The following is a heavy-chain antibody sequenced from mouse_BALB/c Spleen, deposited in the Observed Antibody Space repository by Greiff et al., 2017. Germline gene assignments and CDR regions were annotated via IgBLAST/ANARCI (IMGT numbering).Heavy chain of an antibody. J-gene: IGHJ1*01. CDR1: GFTFSSYT. Sequence: DVKLVESGGGLVKPGGSLKLSCAASGFTFSSYTMSWVRQTPEKRLEWVATISSGGSYTYYPDSVKGRFTISRDNAKNTLYLQMSSLKSEDTAMYYCTREGDYYGSSSHWYFDVWGAGTTVTVSS. V-gene: IGHV5-6-4*01. D-gene: IGHD1-1*01. CDR3: TREGDYYGSSSHWYFDV. CDR2: ISSGGSYT.